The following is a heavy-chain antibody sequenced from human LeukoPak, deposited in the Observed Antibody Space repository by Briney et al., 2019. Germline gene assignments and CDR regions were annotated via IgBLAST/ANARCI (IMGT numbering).Heavy chain of an antibody. V-gene: IGHV4-39*07. J-gene: IGHJ4*02. CDR2: IYHSGST. Sequence: SETLSLTCTVSGGSISSSSYYWGWIRQPPGKGLECIGEIYHSGSTNYNPSLKSRVTISVDKSKNQFSLKLSSVTAADTAVYYCARRIAVAAGKPLHFDYWGQGTLVTVSS. CDR3: ARRIAVAAGKPLHFDY. D-gene: IGHD6-19*01. CDR1: GGSISSSSYY.